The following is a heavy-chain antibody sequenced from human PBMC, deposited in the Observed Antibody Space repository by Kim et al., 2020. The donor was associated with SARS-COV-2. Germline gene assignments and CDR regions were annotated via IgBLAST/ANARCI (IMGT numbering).Heavy chain of an antibody. V-gene: IGHV4-39*01. CDR3: ARSGPPFYFDY. CDR2: T. D-gene: IGHD3-10*01. Sequence: THSNPSLKSRVTISVDTSKNQFSLKLSSVTAADTAVYYCARSGPPFYFDYWGQGTLVTVSS. J-gene: IGHJ4*02.